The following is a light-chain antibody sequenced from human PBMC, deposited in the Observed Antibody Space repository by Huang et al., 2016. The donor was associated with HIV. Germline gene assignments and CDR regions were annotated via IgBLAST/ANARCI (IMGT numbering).Light chain of an antibody. J-gene: IGKJ1*01. V-gene: IGKV2-28*01. Sequence: DIVMTQSPLFLSVRPGESASISCTSSQSLLESQIYNYLDWYRQKPGQSPQLLIYLASNRASGVPVKFSGGGSGTNFTLKISTVEPEDAAIYYCMQALQTPRAFGQGTRVEI. CDR1: QSLLESQIYNY. CDR2: LAS. CDR3: MQALQTPRA.